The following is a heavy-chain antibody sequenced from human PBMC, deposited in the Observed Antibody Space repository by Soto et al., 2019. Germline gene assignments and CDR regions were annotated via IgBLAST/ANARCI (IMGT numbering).Heavy chain of an antibody. J-gene: IGHJ4*02. CDR3: ARQSGFNGDGFDY. CDR1: GGSISSYY. Sequence: PSETLSLTCTVSGGSISSYYWSWIRQPPGKGLEWIGYIYYSGSTNYNPSLKSRVTISVDTSKNQFSLKLSSVTAADTAVYYCARQSGFNGDGFDYWGQGTLVTVSS. V-gene: IGHV4-59*08. CDR2: IYYSGST. D-gene: IGHD2-8*01.